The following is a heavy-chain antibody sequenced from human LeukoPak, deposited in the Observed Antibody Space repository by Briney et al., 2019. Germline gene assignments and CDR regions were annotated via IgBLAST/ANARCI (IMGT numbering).Heavy chain of an antibody. CDR2: IYHSGST. J-gene: IGHJ4*02. CDR3: ARDSFSSGHGMGVDY. D-gene: IGHD6-19*01. V-gene: IGHV4-39*07. Sequence: PSETLSLTCAVSGGSISSNSYYWGWIRQPPGKGLEWIGSIYHSGSTYYNPSLKSRVTISVDTSKNQFSLKLSSVTAADTAVYYCARDSFSSGHGMGVDYWGQGTLVTVSS. CDR1: GGSISSNSYY.